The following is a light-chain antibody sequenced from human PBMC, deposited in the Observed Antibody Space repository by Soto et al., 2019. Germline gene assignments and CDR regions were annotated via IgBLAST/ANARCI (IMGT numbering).Light chain of an antibody. CDR2: DVS. CDR1: SSDVGGYNY. V-gene: IGLV2-14*01. CDR3: SSYTSSSTPVV. Sequence: QSVLTHPASVSGSPGQSITISCTGTSSDVGGYNYVSWYQQHPGKAPKLMIYDVSNRPSGVSNRFSGSKSSNTASLTISGLQAEDEADYYCSSYTSSSTPVVFGGGTKLTVL. J-gene: IGLJ2*01.